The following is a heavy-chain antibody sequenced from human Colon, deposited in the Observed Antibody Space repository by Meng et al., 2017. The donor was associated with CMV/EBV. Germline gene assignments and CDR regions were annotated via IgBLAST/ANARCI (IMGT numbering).Heavy chain of an antibody. Sequence: GESLKISCAASGFTVSSNYMSWVRQAPGKGLEWVSVIYSGGSTYYADSVKGRFTISRDTSQNTVYLQMDTLRVEDTAVYYCARVSSAGLALDVWGQGTMVTVSS. V-gene: IGHV3-53*01. D-gene: IGHD3-22*01. CDR3: ARVSSAGLALDV. CDR2: IYSGGST. CDR1: GFTVSSNY. J-gene: IGHJ3*01.